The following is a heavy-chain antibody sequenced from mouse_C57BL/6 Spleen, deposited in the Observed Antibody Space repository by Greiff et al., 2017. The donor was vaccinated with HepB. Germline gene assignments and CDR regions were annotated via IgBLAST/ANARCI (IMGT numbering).Heavy chain of an antibody. J-gene: IGHJ2*01. V-gene: IGHV1-69*01. Sequence: VQLQQPGAELVMPGASVKLSCKASGYTFTSYWMHWVKQRPGQGLEWIGEIDPSDSYTNYNQKFKGKSTLTVDKSSSTAYMQLSSLTSEDSAVSYCARTVSDGSSFDYWGQGTTRTVSS. D-gene: IGHD1-1*01. CDR2: IDPSDSYT. CDR1: GYTFTSYW. CDR3: ARTVSDGSSFDY.